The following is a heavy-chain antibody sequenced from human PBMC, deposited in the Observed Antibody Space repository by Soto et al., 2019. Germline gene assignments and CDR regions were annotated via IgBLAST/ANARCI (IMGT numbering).Heavy chain of an antibody. CDR2: ISWDGSRT. D-gene: IGHD6-19*01. CDR3: AKDLLRRWYNSGWLPPWN. CDR1: GFTFDDFT. V-gene: IGHV3-43*01. Sequence: GGSLRLSCAASGFTFDDFTMHWVRQAPGKGLEWVSLISWDGSRTYYADSVKGRFTISRDNSKNSLYLQMNSLRPEDTALYYCAKDLLRRWYNSGWLPPWNWGQGTLVTVSS. J-gene: IGHJ4*02.